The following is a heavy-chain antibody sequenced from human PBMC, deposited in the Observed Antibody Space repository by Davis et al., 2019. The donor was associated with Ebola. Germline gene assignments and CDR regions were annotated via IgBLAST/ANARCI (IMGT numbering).Heavy chain of an antibody. D-gene: IGHD5-24*01. J-gene: IGHJ4*02. CDR3: ARGRWLQLYYFDY. CDR2: IWYDGSNK. CDR1: GFTFSSYG. Sequence: GGSLRLSCAASGFTFSSYGMHWVRQAPGKGLEWVAVIWYDGSNKYYADSVKGRFTISRDNSKNTLYLQMSSLRAEDTTVYYCARGRWLQLYYFDYWGQGTLVTVSS. V-gene: IGHV3-33*08.